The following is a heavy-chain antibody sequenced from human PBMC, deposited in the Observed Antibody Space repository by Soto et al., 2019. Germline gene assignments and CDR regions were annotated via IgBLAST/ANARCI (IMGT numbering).Heavy chain of an antibody. Sequence: EVQLVESGGGLVQPGRSLRLSCAASGFTLDDYAMHWVRQAPGKGLEWVSGISWNSGSIGYADSVKGRFTISRDNAKNSLYLQMNSLRAEDTALYYCAKDWYSSSWGAFDIWGQGTMVTVSS. V-gene: IGHV3-9*01. CDR2: ISWNSGSI. CDR1: GFTLDDYA. J-gene: IGHJ3*02. CDR3: AKDWYSSSWGAFDI. D-gene: IGHD6-13*01.